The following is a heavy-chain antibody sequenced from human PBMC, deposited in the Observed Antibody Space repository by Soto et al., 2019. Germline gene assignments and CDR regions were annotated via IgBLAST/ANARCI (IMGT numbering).Heavy chain of an antibody. J-gene: IGHJ4*02. CDR2: TYYTSKWYN. V-gene: IGHV6-1*01. CDR1: GDSVSRNTAA. Sequence: PSQTLSLTCGISGDSVSRNTAAWNWIRQSPSRGLEWLGRTYYTSKWYNDYATSVKSRITINSDTSKNQFSLQLNSVTAADTAVYYCARGFYGRTSSVFDYGGQGTQVTVSS. CDR3: ARGFYGRTSSVFDY. D-gene: IGHD4-17*01.